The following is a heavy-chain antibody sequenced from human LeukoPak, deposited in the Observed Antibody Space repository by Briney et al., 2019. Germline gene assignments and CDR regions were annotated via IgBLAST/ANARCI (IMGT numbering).Heavy chain of an antibody. CDR1: GNSISSGYY. D-gene: IGHD5-24*01. Sequence: SETLSLTCTVSGNSISSGYYWGWIRQPPGKGLDWIGSIYHSGRTFYNPSLKSRVTISVDTSKNQFSLKLTSVTAADTAVYYCARGDQRWSHPFDIWGQGTMVTVSS. J-gene: IGHJ3*02. CDR3: ARGDQRWSHPFDI. V-gene: IGHV4-38-2*02. CDR2: IYHSGRT.